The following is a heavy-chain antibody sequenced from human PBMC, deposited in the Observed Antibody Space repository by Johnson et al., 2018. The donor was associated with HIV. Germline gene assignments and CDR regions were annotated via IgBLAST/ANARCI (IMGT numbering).Heavy chain of an antibody. J-gene: IGHJ3*02. CDR2: IRYDGSNK. D-gene: IGHD3-16*02. CDR3: ARDLETGDDYVWGSYQLGAFDM. Sequence: QVQLVESGGGVVQPGGSLRLSCATSGFTFSSYGMHWVRQSPGKGLEWVAFIRYDGSNKYYTDSVKGRFTISRDNSKNTLYLQMNSLRAEDTAVYYCARDLETGDDYVWGSYQLGAFDMWGQGTMVTVSS. V-gene: IGHV3-30*02. CDR1: GFTFSSYG.